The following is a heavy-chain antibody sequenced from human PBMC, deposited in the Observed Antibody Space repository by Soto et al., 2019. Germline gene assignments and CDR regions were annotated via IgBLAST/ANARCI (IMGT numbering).Heavy chain of an antibody. Sequence: EVQLVESGGGLIQPGGSLRLSCAVSGFTVSNNYMSWVRQAPGKGLEGVSVIYSGGYTAYGDSVKGRFTISRDNSKNTHYLKMNARGADAPAVFYWGTRPGGGGYWGQGTLVTVSS. CDR2: IYSGGYT. V-gene: IGHV3-53*01. J-gene: IGHJ4*02. CDR3: GTRPGGGGY. CDR1: GFTVSNNY. D-gene: IGHD3-10*01.